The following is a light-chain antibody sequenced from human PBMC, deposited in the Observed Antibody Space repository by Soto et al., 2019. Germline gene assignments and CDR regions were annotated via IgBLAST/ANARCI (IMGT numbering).Light chain of an antibody. J-gene: IGKJ1*01. Sequence: EIVMTQSPATLSVSPGERATLSCRASQSVSSNVAWYQQIPGQTPRLLIYGASTRATGIPVRFSGSGSGTEFTLTISSLQSEDFAVYYCQQYNNWAWTFGKGTKVDIK. CDR1: QSVSSN. CDR2: GAS. V-gene: IGKV3-15*01. CDR3: QQYNNWAWT.